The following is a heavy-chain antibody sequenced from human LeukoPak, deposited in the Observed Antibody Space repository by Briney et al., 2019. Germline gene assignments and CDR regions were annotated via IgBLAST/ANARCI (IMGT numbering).Heavy chain of an antibody. CDR2: ISAYNGNT. D-gene: IGHD3-3*01. V-gene: IGHV1-18*01. Sequence: GASVKVSCKASGYTFTSYGISWVRQAPGQGLDWMGWISAYNGNTNYARKLQGRVTMTTDTSTRTAYMELRSLRSDDTAVYYCARDLERIWSGYYRRGDYWGEGTLVTVSS. J-gene: IGHJ4*02. CDR1: GYTFTSYG. CDR3: ARDLERIWSGYYRRGDY.